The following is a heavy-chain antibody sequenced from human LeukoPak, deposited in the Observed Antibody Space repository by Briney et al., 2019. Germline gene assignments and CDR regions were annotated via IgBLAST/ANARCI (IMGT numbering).Heavy chain of an antibody. Sequence: SDTLSLTCTVSGGSISSSSYYWGWIRQPRGKGLEWIGSIYYSESTHYNPTLKTPATISVDTSKNQFPLKLSSVTAADTAVYYCVRGRYSSGWFKDKNWFDPWGQGIPVTVSS. J-gene: IGHJ5*02. V-gene: IGHV4-39*06. D-gene: IGHD6-19*01. CDR2: IYYSEST. CDR1: GGSISSSSYY. CDR3: VRGRYSSGWFKDKNWFDP.